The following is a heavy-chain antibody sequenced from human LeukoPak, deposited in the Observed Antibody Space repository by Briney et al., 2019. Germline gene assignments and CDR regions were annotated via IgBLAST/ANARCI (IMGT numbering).Heavy chain of an antibody. D-gene: IGHD4-17*01. CDR1: GFTFDDYA. V-gene: IGHV3-9*03. J-gene: IGHJ4*02. CDR3: AKASIPYGDYPPDY. CDR2: NSWNSGSI. Sequence: GRSLRLSCAASGFTFDDYAMHWVRQAPGKGLEWVSGNSWNSGSIGYADSVKGRFTISRDNAKNSLYLQMNSLRAEDMALYYCAKASIPYGDYPPDYWGQGTLVTVSS.